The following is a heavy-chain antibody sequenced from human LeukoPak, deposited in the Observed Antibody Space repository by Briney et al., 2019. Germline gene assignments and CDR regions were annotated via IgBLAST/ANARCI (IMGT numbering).Heavy chain of an antibody. J-gene: IGHJ5*02. D-gene: IGHD3-22*01. CDR3: AREGGHYYDSSEYNWFDP. Sequence: ASVKVSCKASGYTFTSYAMHWVRQAPGQRLEWMGWMNAGNGNTKYSQKFQGRVTITRDTSASTAYMELSSLRSEDTAVYYCAREGGHYYDSSEYNWFDPWGQGTLVTVSS. CDR2: MNAGNGNT. V-gene: IGHV1-3*01. CDR1: GYTFTSYA.